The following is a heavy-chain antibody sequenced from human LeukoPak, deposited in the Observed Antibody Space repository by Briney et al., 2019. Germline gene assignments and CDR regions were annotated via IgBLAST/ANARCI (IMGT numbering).Heavy chain of an antibody. D-gene: IGHD2-15*01. V-gene: IGHV4-30-4*01. J-gene: IGHJ2*01. Sequence: PSETLSLTCTVSGGSISSGDYYWSWIRQPPGKGLEWIGYIYYSGSTYYNPSLKSRVTISVDTSKNQFSLKLSSVTAADTAVYYCARGPLGYCRGGSCYPLPHWYFDLWGRGTLVTVSS. CDR1: GGSISSGDYY. CDR2: IYYSGST. CDR3: ARGPLGYCRGGSCYPLPHWYFDL.